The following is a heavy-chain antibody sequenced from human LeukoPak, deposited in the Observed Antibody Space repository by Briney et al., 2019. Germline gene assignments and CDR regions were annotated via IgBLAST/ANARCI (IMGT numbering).Heavy chain of an antibody. CDR3: ARDGYNYFDF. CDR1: GFTFRNYH. D-gene: IGHD5-24*01. J-gene: IGHJ4*02. CDR2: ISSNGNTI. Sequence: GGSLRLSCAASGFTFRNYHMIWIRQATGKGLEWLSYISSNGNTIYYADSVRGRFTVSRDNVKNSLFVEMNSLRAEDTAVYYCARDGYNYFDFWGQGTLVTVSS. V-gene: IGHV3-11*01.